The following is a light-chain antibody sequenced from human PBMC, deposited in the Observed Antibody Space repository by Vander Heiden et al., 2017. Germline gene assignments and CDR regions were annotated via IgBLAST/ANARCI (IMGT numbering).Light chain of an antibody. CDR2: DAS. CDR1: QSVSSY. CDR3: QQRSNWGFT. V-gene: IGKV3-11*01. J-gene: IGKJ3*01. Sequence: EIVLTQSPATLSLSPGERATLSYRASQSVSSYLAWYQQKPGQAPRLLIYDASNRATGIPARFSGSGSGTDFTLTISSLEPEDFAVYYCQQRSNWGFTFGPGTKVDIK.